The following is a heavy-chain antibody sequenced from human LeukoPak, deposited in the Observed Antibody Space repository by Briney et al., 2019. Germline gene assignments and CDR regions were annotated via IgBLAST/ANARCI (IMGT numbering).Heavy chain of an antibody. CDR3: ARTLPAAMSHDAFDI. CDR2: IIPIFGTA. CDR1: GGTFSSYT. V-gene: IGHV1-69*05. J-gene: IGHJ3*02. Sequence: GSSVKVSCMASGGTFSSYTISWVRQAPGQGREWMGGIIPIFGTANYAEKFQGRVTITTDESMSTAYMELSSLRSEDTAVYYCARTLPAAMSHDAFDIWGQGTMVTVSS. D-gene: IGHD2-2*01.